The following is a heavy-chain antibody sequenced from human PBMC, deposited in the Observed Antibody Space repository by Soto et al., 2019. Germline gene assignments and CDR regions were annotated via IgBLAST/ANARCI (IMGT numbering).Heavy chain of an antibody. V-gene: IGHV4-39*01. CDR1: GGSISSSSYY. Sequence: SETLSLTCTVSGGSISSSSYYWGWIRQPPGKGLEWIGSIYYSGSTYYNPSLKSRVTIPVDTSKNQFSLKLSSVTAADTAVYYCARTPGYCSSTSCYRSYYYYGMDVWGQGTTVTVSS. J-gene: IGHJ6*02. CDR3: ARTPGYCSSTSCYRSYYYYGMDV. CDR2: IYYSGST. D-gene: IGHD2-2*02.